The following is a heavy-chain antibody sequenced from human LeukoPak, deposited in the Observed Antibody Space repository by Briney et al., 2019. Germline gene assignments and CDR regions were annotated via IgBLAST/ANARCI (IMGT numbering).Heavy chain of an antibody. CDR2: IYHSGST. D-gene: IGHD1-1*01. J-gene: IGHJ4*02. Sequence: SETLSLTCAVSGYSISSNYYWGWIRQPPGKGLEWIGSIYHSGSTYYNPSLKSRVTISVDTSKNQFSLKVSSVTAADTAVYYCARDQENVEGFDYWGQGTPVTVSS. CDR1: GYSISSNYY. CDR3: ARDQENVEGFDY. V-gene: IGHV4-38-2*02.